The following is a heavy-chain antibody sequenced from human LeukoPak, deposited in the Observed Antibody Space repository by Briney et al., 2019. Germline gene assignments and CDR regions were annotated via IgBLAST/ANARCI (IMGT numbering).Heavy chain of an antibody. CDR1: GGSISSYY. V-gene: IGHV4-59*08. CDR3: ARHAITYYYDSSGYEPDAFDI. Sequence: PSETLSLTCTVSGGSISSYYWSWIRQPPGKGLEWIGYIYYSGSTNYNPSLKSRVTISVDTSKNQFSLKLSSVTAADTAVYYCARHAITYYYDSSGYEPDAFDIWGQGTMVTVSS. CDR2: IYYSGST. J-gene: IGHJ3*02. D-gene: IGHD3-22*01.